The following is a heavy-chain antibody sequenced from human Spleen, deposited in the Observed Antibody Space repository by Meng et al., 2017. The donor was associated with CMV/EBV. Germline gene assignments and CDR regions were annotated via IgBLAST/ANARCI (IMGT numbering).Heavy chain of an antibody. CDR3: ARAQDGDYFDY. J-gene: IGHJ4*02. Sequence: GESLKISCAASGFTFSSYWMSWVRQASGKGLEWVANIKQDGSEKYYVDSVKGRFTISRDNAKNSLYLQMNSLRAEDTAVYYCARAQDGDYFDYWGQGTLVTVSS. D-gene: IGHD4-17*01. CDR1: GFTFSSYW. CDR2: IKQDGSEK. V-gene: IGHV3-7*01.